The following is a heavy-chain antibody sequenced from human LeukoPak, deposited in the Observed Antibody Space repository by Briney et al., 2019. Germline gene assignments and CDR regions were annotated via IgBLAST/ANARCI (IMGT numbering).Heavy chain of an antibody. D-gene: IGHD1-26*01. V-gene: IGHV3-33*06. CDR2: IWYDGSNK. CDR1: GFTFSSYG. CDR3: SKASGPEYGPLYY. Sequence: GGSLRLSCAASGFTFSSYGMHWVRQSPGKGLEWVAVIWYDGSNKYYADSVKGRFTISRDNSKNTLYLQMNSLRAEDTAVYYCSKASGPEYGPLYYWGQGTLVTVSS. J-gene: IGHJ4*02.